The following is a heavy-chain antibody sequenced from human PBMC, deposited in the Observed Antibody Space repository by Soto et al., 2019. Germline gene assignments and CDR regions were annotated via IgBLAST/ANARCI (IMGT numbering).Heavy chain of an antibody. J-gene: IGHJ5*02. CDR2: IYHSGST. CDR1: GGSISSSNW. V-gene: IGHV4-4*02. D-gene: IGHD3-10*01. Sequence: PSETLSLACAVSGGSISSSNWWSWVRQPPGKGLEWIGAIYHSGSTNYNPSLKSRVTISVDKSKNQFSLKLSSVTAADTAVYYCARAVKGRVGSGSYYEAWFDPWGQGTLVTVSS. CDR3: ARAVKGRVGSGSYYEAWFDP.